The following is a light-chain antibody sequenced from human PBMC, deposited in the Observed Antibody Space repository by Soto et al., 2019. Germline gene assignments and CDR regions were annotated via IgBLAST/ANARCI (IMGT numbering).Light chain of an antibody. V-gene: IGKV3-20*01. Sequence: EIVLTQSPGTLSLSPGERATLSCRASQSVSSSYLAWYQQKPGQAPRLLIYGASSRATGIPYRFSGSGSGTDFTLTISRLEPEDFAVYFCQQYGSSPRTFGQGTKVEIQ. CDR2: GAS. CDR1: QSVSSSY. CDR3: QQYGSSPRT. J-gene: IGKJ1*01.